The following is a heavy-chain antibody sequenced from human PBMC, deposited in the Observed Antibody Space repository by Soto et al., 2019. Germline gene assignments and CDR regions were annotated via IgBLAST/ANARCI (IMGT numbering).Heavy chain of an antibody. Sequence: VGSLRLSCAASGFTFSSYAMSWVRQAPGKGLEWVSAISGSGGSIYYADSVKGRFTISRDNAKNSLYLQMNSLRAEDTAVYYCTRGRYLPPYYFDYWGRGTLVTVSS. J-gene: IGHJ4*02. V-gene: IGHV3-23*01. D-gene: IGHD3-9*01. CDR3: TRGRYLPPYYFDY. CDR2: ISGSGGSI. CDR1: GFTFSSYA.